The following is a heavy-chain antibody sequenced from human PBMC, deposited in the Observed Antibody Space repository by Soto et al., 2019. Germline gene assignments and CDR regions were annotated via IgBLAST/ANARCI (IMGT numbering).Heavy chain of an antibody. V-gene: IGHV1-69*02. CDR3: STRGRRYDWIASFTRDALDT. CDR1: GGTFSSYT. J-gene: IGHJ3*02. CDR2: IITILGIA. D-gene: IGHD5-12*01. Sequence: QVQLVQSGAEVKKPGSSVKFSCKASGGTFSSYTISWVRHAPGQGLEWMGRIITILGIANSAPKFQGRVTIIADKSTSTASMQLSSLRSEGTAVFYCSTRGRRYDWIASFTRDALDTWGQGPIVTVSS.